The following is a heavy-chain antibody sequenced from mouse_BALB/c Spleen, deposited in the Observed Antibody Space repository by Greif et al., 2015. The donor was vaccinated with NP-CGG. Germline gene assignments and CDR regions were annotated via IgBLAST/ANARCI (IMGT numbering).Heavy chain of an antibody. CDR1: GFNIKDTY. V-gene: IGHV14-3*02. CDR3: ARELRRVWFAY. J-gene: IGHJ3*01. Sequence: EVQLHQSGAELVKPGASVKLSCTASGFNIKDTYMHWVKQRPEQGLEWIGRIDPANGNTKYDPKFQGKATITADTSSNTAYLQLSSLTSEDTAVYYCARELRRVWFAYWGQGTLVTVSA. CDR2: IDPANGNT. D-gene: IGHD1-1*01.